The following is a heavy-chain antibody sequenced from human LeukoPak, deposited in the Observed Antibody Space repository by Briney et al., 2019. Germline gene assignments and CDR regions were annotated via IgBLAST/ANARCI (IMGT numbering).Heavy chain of an antibody. CDR3: ATGGAARSAGR. Sequence: GGSLRLSCAASEFTVTSNYMSWVRQAPGKGLEWVSVIYSGDDTYYADSVKGRFTISRDNSKNLVYLQMNSLRAEDTAVYYCATGGAARSAGRWGQGTLVTVSS. CDR1: EFTVTSNY. D-gene: IGHD6-6*01. J-gene: IGHJ4*02. V-gene: IGHV3-53*01. CDR2: IYSGDDT.